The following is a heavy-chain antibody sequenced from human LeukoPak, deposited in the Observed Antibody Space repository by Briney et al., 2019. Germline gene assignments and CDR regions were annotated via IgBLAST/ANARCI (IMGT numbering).Heavy chain of an antibody. CDR1: GYTFTSYY. CDR2: INPSGGST. Sequence: ASVKVSCKASGYTFTSYYMHWVRQAPGQGLEWMGIINPSGGSTSYAQKFQGRVTMTRDTSKNQFSLKLSSVTAADTAVYYCARVMTTVVTRGDYYYYGMDVWGQGTTVTVSS. D-gene: IGHD4-23*01. V-gene: IGHV1-46*01. J-gene: IGHJ6*02. CDR3: ARVMTTVVTRGDYYYYGMDV.